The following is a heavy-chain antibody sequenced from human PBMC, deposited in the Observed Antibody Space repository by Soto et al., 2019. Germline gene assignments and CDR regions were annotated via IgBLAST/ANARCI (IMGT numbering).Heavy chain of an antibody. Sequence: PGGSLRLSCAASGFTFSSYGMHWVRQAPGKGLEWVAIIWYDGRNKDYADSVKGRFTISRDNSKNTLYVQMNSLRAEDTAVYYCARDRGIGVEYFDYYGMDVWGQGTTVTVSS. V-gene: IGHV3-33*01. J-gene: IGHJ6*02. CDR2: IWYDGRNK. CDR3: ARDRGIGVEYFDYYGMDV. CDR1: GFTFSSYG. D-gene: IGHD2-21*01.